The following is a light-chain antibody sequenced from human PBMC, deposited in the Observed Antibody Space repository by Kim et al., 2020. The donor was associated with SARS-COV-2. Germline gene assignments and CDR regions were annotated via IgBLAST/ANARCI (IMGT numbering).Light chain of an antibody. CDR3: QVWDSSTV. V-gene: IGLV3-9*01. CDR2: RDS. CDR1: NIGSKN. J-gene: IGLJ2*01. Sequence: VSAALGQTARITCGGNNIGSKNVHWYQQKPGQAPVLVIYRDSNRPSVIPRRFSGSNSGNTATLTISRAQAGDEADYYCQVWDSSTVFGGGTQLTVL.